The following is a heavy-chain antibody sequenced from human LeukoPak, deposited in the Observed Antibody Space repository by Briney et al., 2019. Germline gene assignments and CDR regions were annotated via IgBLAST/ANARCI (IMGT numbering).Heavy chain of an antibody. CDR2: IKSKTDGGTT. CDR1: GFIFSDHY. CDR3: TTSPPRATVTTD. D-gene: IGHD4-17*01. Sequence: GGSLRLSCAASGFIFSDHYMDWVRQAPGKGLEWVGRIKSKTDGGTTDYAAPVKGRFTISRDDSKNTVYLQMNSLKTEDTAVYYCTTSPPRATVTTDWGQGTLVTVSS. J-gene: IGHJ4*02. V-gene: IGHV3-15*01.